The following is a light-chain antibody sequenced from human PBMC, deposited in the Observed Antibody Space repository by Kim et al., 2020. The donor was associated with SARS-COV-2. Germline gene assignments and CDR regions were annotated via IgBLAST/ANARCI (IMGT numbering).Light chain of an antibody. CDR2: EDN. CDR1: SGSIASKY. J-gene: IGLJ1*01. Sequence: GKTITISCTRSSGSIASKYVQWYQQRPGSSPTTVIYEDNQRPSGVPDRFSGSVDSSSNSASLTISGLKTEDEADYYCQSYDTSNYVFGTGTKVTVL. V-gene: IGLV6-57*01. CDR3: QSYDTSNYV.